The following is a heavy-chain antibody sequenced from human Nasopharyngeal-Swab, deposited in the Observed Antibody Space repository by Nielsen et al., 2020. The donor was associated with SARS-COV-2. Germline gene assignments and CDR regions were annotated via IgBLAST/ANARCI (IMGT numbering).Heavy chain of an antibody. CDR1: GFTFDDYA. Sequence: GGSLRLSCAASGFTFDDYAMHWVRQAPGKGLEWVSGVSWNSGSIGYADSVKGRFTIPRDNAKNSLYLQMNSLRAEDTALYYCAKDRSSSGLDYWGQGTLVTVSS. J-gene: IGHJ4*02. CDR3: AKDRSSSGLDY. D-gene: IGHD6-19*01. CDR2: VSWNSGSI. V-gene: IGHV3-9*01.